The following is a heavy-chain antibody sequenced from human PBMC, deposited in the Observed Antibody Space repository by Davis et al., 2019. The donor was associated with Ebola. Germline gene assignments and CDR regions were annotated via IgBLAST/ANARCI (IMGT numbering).Heavy chain of an antibody. CDR1: GYTFTDYA. CDR2: IKTRSGDP. CDR3: GTVAVAGPDY. D-gene: IGHD6-19*01. V-gene: IGHV7-4-1*02. Sequence: ASVKVSCKASGYTFTDYALNWVRQAPGQGLEWIGWIKTRSGDPTYAQGFTGRFVFSLDTSINTTYLQIISLRTEDTAVYYCGTVAVAGPDYWGQGTLVTVSS. J-gene: IGHJ4*02.